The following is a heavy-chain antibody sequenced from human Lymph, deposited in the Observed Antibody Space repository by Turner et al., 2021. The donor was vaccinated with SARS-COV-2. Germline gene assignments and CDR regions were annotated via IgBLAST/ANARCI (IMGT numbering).Heavy chain of an antibody. J-gene: IGHJ6*02. CDR1: GFTFSTYA. Sequence: QVQLVESGGGVVQPGRSLRLSCAASGFTFSTYAIHWVRQAAGKWLEWVAVISYDGSNKYYAASVKGRFTISRDNSKNTLYLQMNSLRAEDTAVYYCARYGSGGYFYYGLDVWGQGTTVTVSS. V-gene: IGHV3-30*04. D-gene: IGHD3-10*01. CDR3: ARYGSGGYFYYGLDV. CDR2: ISYDGSNK.